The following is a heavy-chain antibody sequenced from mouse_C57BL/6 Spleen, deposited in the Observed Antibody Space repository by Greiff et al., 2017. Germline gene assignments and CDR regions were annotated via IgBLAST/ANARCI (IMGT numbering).Heavy chain of an antibody. J-gene: IGHJ3*01. V-gene: IGHV1-15*01. CDR3: TKTAQATRFAY. CDR2: IDPETGGT. D-gene: IGHD3-2*02. CDR1: GYTFTDYE. Sequence: QVQLQQSGAELVRPGASVTLSCKASGYTFTDYEMNWVKQTPVHGLEWIGAIDPETGGTDYNQKFKGKAILTADKSSSTAYMELRSLTSEDSAVYYCTKTAQATRFAYWGQGTLVTVSA.